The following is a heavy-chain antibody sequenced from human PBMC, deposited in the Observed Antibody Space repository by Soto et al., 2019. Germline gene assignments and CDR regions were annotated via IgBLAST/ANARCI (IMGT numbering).Heavy chain of an antibody. J-gene: IGHJ3*02. CDR2: INPNSGGT. V-gene: IGHV1-2*04. CDR3: ARGRENVVVVAATNDAFDI. CDR1: GYTFTGYY. Sequence: QVQLVQSGAEVKKPGASVKVSCKASGYTFTGYYMHWVRQAPGQGLEWMGWINPNSGGTNYAQKFQGWVTMTRDTSISTAYMELSRLRSDDTAVYYCARGRENVVVVAATNDAFDIWGQGTMVTVSS. D-gene: IGHD2-15*01.